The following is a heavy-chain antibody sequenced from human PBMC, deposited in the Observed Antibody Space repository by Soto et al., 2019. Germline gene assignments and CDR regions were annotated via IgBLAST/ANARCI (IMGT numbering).Heavy chain of an antibody. Sequence: SETLSLTCTVSGGSISSYYWSWIRQPPGKGLEWIGYIYYSGSTNYNPSLKSRVTISVDTSKNQFPLKLSSVTAADTAVYYCASSMLLRYPGSAFDIWGQGTMVTVS. CDR3: ASSMLLRYPGSAFDI. J-gene: IGHJ3*02. V-gene: IGHV4-59*08. CDR1: GGSISSYY. D-gene: IGHD1-26*01. CDR2: IYYSGST.